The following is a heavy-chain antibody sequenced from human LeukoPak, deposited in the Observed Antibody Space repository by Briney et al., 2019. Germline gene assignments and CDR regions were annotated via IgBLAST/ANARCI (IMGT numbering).Heavy chain of an antibody. CDR1: GYTFTGYY. V-gene: IGHV1-2*02. J-gene: IGHJ4*02. D-gene: IGHD3-22*01. Sequence: ASVKVSCAASGYTFTGYYMHWVRQAPGQGLEWMGWIKPNSGRTNYAQKFQGRVTMTGDTSISTAYMELTRLTSDDPAVYYCARGTYYDSSAYSGVRLFDYWGQGTLVTVSS. CDR3: ARGTYYDSSAYSGVRLFDY. CDR2: IKPNSGRT.